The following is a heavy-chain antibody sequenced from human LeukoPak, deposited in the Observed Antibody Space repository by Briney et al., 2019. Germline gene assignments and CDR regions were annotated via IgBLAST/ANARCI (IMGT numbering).Heavy chain of an antibody. D-gene: IGHD3-22*01. CDR1: GFTFSSYG. CDR2: IRCGGGNK. CDR3: AKDLPRGTMIVVVITPRFDY. J-gene: IGHJ4*02. Sequence: PGGSLRLTCAASGFTFSSYGMHWVGQAPGEGLERVSFIRCGGGNKYYADSVKGRFTISRDNSKNTLYLQMNSLRAEDTAVHHCAKDLPRGTMIVVVITPRFDYWGQGTLVTVSS. V-gene: IGHV3-30*02.